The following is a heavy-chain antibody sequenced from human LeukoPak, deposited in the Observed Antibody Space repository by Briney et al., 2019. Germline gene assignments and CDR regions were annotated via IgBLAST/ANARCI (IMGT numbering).Heavy chain of an antibody. J-gene: IGHJ6*02. D-gene: IGHD3-3*01. CDR3: ARDTSNFWSGFRYYYYGMDV. V-gene: IGHV1-18*01. Sequence: ASVKVSCKASGYTFTSYGISWVRQAPGQGLERMGWISAYNGNTNYAQKLQGRVTMTTDTSTSTAYMELRSLRSDDTAVYYCARDTSNFWSGFRYYYYGMDVWGQGTTVTVSS. CDR2: ISAYNGNT. CDR1: GYTFTSYG.